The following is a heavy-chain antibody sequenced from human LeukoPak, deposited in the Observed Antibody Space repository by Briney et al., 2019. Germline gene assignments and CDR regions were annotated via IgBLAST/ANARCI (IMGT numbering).Heavy chain of an antibody. D-gene: IGHD6-19*01. Sequence: SETLSLTCTVSGGSISSYYWSWIRQPAGKGLEWIGRIYTSGSTNYNPSLKSRVTISVDKSKNQFSLKLSSVTAADTAVYYCARRYNRGSLDYWGQGTLATVSS. V-gene: IGHV4-4*07. CDR3: ARRYNRGSLDY. J-gene: IGHJ4*02. CDR2: IYTSGST. CDR1: GGSISSYY.